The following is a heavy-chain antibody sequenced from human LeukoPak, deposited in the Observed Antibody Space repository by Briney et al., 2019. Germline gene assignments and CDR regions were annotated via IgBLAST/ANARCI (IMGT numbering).Heavy chain of an antibody. J-gene: IGHJ5*02. CDR2: INPNSGGT. V-gene: IGHV1-2*02. D-gene: IGHD2-21*01. CDR3: ARADRLHGGPYLIGP. CDR1: GYSFTDYY. Sequence: ASVKVSCKTSGYSFTDYYMHWVRQAPGQGLEWMGCINPNSGGTSSAQKFQGRVTMTSDTSITTVYMQVSWLPSDDTAIYYCARADRLHGGPYLIGPWGQGTLVTVSS.